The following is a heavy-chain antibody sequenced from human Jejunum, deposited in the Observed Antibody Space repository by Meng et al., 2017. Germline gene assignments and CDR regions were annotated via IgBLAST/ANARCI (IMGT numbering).Heavy chain of an antibody. V-gene: IGHV3-74*01. CDR2: IDRDGNYI. CDR1: GFTFSSHW. Sequence: GESLNISCEASGFTFSSHWMHWVRQAPGKGLVWVSRIDRDGNYITYADSVKGRFTISRDNAKNTLFLQLNSLRAEDTAVYYCARGYCSRTSCQYYYGLDVWGQGTTVTVSS. D-gene: IGHD2-2*01. CDR3: ARGYCSRTSCQYYYGLDV. J-gene: IGHJ6*02.